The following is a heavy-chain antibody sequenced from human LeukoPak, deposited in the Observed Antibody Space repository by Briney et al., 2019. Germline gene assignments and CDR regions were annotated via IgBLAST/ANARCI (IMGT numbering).Heavy chain of an antibody. D-gene: IGHD4-23*01. CDR3: ARGDYGGNSDLFDY. V-gene: IGHV1-69*13. CDR1: GGTFSSYA. Sequence: GASVKVSCKASGGTFSSYAISWVRQAPGQGLEWMGGIIPIFGTANYAQKFQGRVTITADESTSTAYMELSSLRSEDTAVYYCARGDYGGNSDLFDYWGQGTLVTVSS. CDR2: IIPIFGTA. J-gene: IGHJ4*02.